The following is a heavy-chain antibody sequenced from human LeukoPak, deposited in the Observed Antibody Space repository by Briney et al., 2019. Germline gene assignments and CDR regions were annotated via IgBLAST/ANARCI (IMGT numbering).Heavy chain of an antibody. D-gene: IGHD1-1*01. J-gene: IGHJ6*03. Sequence: SETLSLTCAVYGGSFSGYYWSWIRQPPGKGLEWIGEINHSGSTNYNPSLKSRVTISVDTSKNQFSLKLSSVTAADTAAYYCARGRTTNYYYYYYMDVWGKETTVTVSS. V-gene: IGHV4-34*01. CDR3: ARGRTTNYYYYYYMDV. CDR2: INHSGST. CDR1: GGSFSGYY.